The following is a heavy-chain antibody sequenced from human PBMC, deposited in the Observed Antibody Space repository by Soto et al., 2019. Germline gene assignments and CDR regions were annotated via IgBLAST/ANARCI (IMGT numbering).Heavy chain of an antibody. CDR2: INAGNGNT. CDR1: GYTFTIYA. D-gene: IGHD2-15*01. Sequence: ASVKVSCKASGYTFTIYAMHWVSKAPGQRLEWMGWINAGNGNTKYSQKFQGRVTITRDTSASTAYMELSSLRSEDTAVYYCARDPGYCSGGSCYSGYYYMDVWGKGTTVTVSS. CDR3: ARDPGYCSGGSCYSGYYYMDV. J-gene: IGHJ6*03. V-gene: IGHV1-3*01.